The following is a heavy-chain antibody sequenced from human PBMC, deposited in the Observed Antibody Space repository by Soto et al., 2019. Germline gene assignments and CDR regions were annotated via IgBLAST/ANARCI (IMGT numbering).Heavy chain of an antibody. V-gene: IGHV4-31*03. CDR3: ARELRYCSGVELGGHTTQKKCPHLANWFDP. CDR2: IYYSGCT. D-gene: IGHD2-15*01. J-gene: IGHJ5*02. Sequence: SETLSLTCTVSGGSISSGGYYWSWIRQHPGKGLEWIGYIYYSGCTYYNPSLKSRVTISVDTSKNQFSLKLSSVTAADTAVYYCARELRYCSGVELGGHTTQKKCPHLANWFDPWGQGTLVTVSS. CDR1: GGSISSGGYY.